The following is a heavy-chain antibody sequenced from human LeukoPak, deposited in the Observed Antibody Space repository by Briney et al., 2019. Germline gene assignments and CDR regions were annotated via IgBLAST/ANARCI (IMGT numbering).Heavy chain of an antibody. Sequence: GGSLRLSCAASGFTVSSNYMSWVRQAPGRGLEWVSAIYSGGSTYYADSVKGRFTISRHNSKNTLYLQMNSLRAEDTAVYYCARGLAAAGGSFYDYWGQGTLVTVSS. CDR3: ARGLAAAGGSFYDY. CDR1: GFTVSSNY. CDR2: IYSGGST. V-gene: IGHV3-53*04. J-gene: IGHJ4*02. D-gene: IGHD6-13*01.